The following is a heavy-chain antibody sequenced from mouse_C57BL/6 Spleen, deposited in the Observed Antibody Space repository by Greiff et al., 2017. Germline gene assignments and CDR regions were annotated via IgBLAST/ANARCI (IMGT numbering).Heavy chain of an antibody. D-gene: IGHD2-3*01. CDR1: GYAFSSSW. Sequence: VQLQESGPELVKPGASVKISCKASGYAFSSSWMNWVKQRPGKGLEWIGRIYPGDGDTNYNGKFKGKATLTADKSSSTAYMQLSSLTSEDSAVYFCARDGYYVAYWGQGTLVTVSA. CDR2: IYPGDGDT. V-gene: IGHV1-82*01. CDR3: ARDGYYVAY. J-gene: IGHJ3*01.